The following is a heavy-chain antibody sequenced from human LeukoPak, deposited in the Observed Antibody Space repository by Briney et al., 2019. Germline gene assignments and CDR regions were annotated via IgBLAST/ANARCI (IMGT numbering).Heavy chain of an antibody. J-gene: IGHJ3*02. CDR3: AREDDSSGYYSDAFDI. CDR2: IKTDGSEK. CDR1: GFTFSSYW. V-gene: IGHV3-7*03. D-gene: IGHD3-22*01. Sequence: QAGGSLRLSCEASGFTFSSYWMSWVRQAPGKGLEWVANIKTDGSEKYYVDSVKGRFTISRDNAKNSLYLQMNSLRAEDTAVYYCAREDDSSGYYSDAFDIWGQGTMVTVSS.